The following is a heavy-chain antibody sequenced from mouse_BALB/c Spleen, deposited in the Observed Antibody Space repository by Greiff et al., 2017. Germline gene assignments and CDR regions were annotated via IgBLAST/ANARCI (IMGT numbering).Heavy chain of an antibody. V-gene: IGHV5-4*02. J-gene: IGHJ1*01. Sequence: EVHLVESGGGLVKPGGSLKLSCAASGFTFSDYYMYWVRQTPEKRLEWVATISDGGSYTYYPDSVKGRFTISRDNAKNNLYLQMSSLKSEDTAMYYCARDLGNYGYFDVWGAGTTVTVSS. CDR3: ARDLGNYGYFDV. CDR2: ISDGGSYT. CDR1: GFTFSDYY. D-gene: IGHD2-1*01.